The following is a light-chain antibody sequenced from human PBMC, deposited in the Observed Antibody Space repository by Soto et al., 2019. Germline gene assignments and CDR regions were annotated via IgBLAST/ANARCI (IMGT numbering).Light chain of an antibody. J-gene: IGKJ1*01. CDR1: QSISTY. V-gene: IGKV1-39*01. CDR3: QQIYSYPPT. CDR2: AAS. Sequence: DLHSTPVPTPLSSSVGDRVTIPCRASQSISTYLNWYQQKAGLAPKLLIYAASSLQSGVPSRFSGSGSGTDFTLTISSLQPEDFATYYCQQIYSYPPTFGQGTKVDIK.